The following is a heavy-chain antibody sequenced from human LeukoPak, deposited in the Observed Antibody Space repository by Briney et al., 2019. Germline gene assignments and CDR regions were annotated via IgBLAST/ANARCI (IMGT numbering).Heavy chain of an antibody. CDR1: GYTFTSYH. CDR3: ARVRARTSGFDF. V-gene: IGHV1-46*01. Sequence: ASVKVSCKASGYTFTSYHIHWVRQAPGQGLEWMGIINPSGGSTSYAQKFQGRVTMTRDTSTSTVYMELSSLRSEDTAVYYCARVRARTSGFDFWGQGTLVTVSS. CDR2: INPSGGST. J-gene: IGHJ4*02. D-gene: IGHD3-3*01.